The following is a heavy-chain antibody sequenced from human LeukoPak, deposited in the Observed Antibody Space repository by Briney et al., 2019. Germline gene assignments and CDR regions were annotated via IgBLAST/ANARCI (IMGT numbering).Heavy chain of an antibody. CDR1: GYTFTSYG. D-gene: IGHD1-14*01. V-gene: IGHV1-18*01. CDR2: ISGYNGNT. Sequence: ASVKVSCKASGYTFTSYGISWVRQAPGQGLERMGWISGYNGNTKYAQQLQGRVTMTTDTSTSTAYMELRSLRSDDTAVYYCARVPMTTADYWGQGTLVTVSS. J-gene: IGHJ4*02. CDR3: ARVPMTTADY.